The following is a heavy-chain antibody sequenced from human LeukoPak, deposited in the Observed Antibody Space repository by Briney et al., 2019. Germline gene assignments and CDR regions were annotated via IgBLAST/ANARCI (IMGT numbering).Heavy chain of an antibody. J-gene: IGHJ4*02. V-gene: IGHV3-74*01. CDR3: ARDLTYYGSGSYSY. CDR1: GFTFSSYW. D-gene: IGHD3-10*01. Sequence: GGSLRLSCAAYGFTFSSYWMHWVRQAPGKGLVWVSRINSDGSRTRYADSVKGRFTISRDNAKNTLYLEMNSLRAEDTAVYYCARDLTYYGSGSYSYWGQGTLVTVSS. CDR2: INSDGSRT.